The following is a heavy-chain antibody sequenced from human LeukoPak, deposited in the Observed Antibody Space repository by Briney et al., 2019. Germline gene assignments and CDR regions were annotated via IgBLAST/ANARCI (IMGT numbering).Heavy chain of an antibody. D-gene: IGHD2-2*01. CDR2: MNPNSGNT. CDR1: GYTFTSYD. J-gene: IGHJ4*02. Sequence: ASVKVSCKASGYTFTSYDINWVRQATGQGLEWMGWMNPNSGNTGYAQKFQGRVTMTRNTSISTAYMELSSPRSEDTAVYYCATDIGYCSSTSCQTFDYWGQGTLVTVSS. V-gene: IGHV1-8*01. CDR3: ATDIGYCSSTSCQTFDY.